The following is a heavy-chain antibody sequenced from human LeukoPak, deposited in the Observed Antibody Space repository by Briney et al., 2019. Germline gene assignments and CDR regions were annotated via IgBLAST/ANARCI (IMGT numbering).Heavy chain of an antibody. Sequence: GGSLRLSCAAPGFTFSSYAMSWVRQAPGKGLEWVSAISGSGGSTYYADSVRGRFTISRDKSKNTLYLQMNSLRVEDTAVYYCARGKESPNYGSEYWGQGTLVTVSS. J-gene: IGHJ4*02. D-gene: IGHD3-10*01. CDR1: GFTFSSYA. V-gene: IGHV3-23*01. CDR3: ARGKESPNYGSEY. CDR2: ISGSGGST.